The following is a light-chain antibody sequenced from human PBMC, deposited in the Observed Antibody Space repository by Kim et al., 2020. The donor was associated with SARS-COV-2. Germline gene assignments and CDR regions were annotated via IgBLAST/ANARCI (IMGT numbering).Light chain of an antibody. J-gene: IGKJ1*01. CDR3: QQTDALRWT. CDR1: KSISRS. Sequence: ASVGDTVSLTCRASKSISRSLNWYRQKRGKAPEVLIYSASTLERGVSSRFSGSGSGTDFTLTINSLQPEDFATYYCQQTDALRWTFGQGTKVDIK. CDR2: SAS. V-gene: IGKV1-39*01.